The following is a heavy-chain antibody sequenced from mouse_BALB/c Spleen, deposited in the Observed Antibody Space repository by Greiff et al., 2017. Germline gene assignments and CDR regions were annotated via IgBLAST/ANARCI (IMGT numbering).Heavy chain of an antibody. J-gene: IGHJ3*01. Sequence: DVHLVESGGGLVKPGGSLKLSCAASGFAFSSYDMSWVRQTPEKRLEWVASISSGGSTYYPDSVKGRFTISRDNGRNILYLQMSSLRSEDTAMYYSASAIYDGYYPWFAYWGQGTLVTVSA. V-gene: IGHV5-6-5*01. D-gene: IGHD2-3*01. CDR2: ISSGGST. CDR3: ASAIYDGYYPWFAY. CDR1: GFAFSSYD.